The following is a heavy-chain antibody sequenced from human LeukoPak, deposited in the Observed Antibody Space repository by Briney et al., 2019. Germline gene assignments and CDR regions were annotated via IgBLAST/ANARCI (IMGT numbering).Heavy chain of an antibody. CDR3: ARGGDGYTLSYYYYYGMDV. CDR1: GYSFTNYY. Sequence: GASVTVSCKASGYSFTNYYMYWVRQAPGQGLEWMGIINPSGGSTRYAQKIQGRVTMTRDTSTSTVYMELSSLRSEDTAVYYCARGGDGYTLSYYYYYGMDVWGQGTTVTVSS. J-gene: IGHJ6*02. CDR2: INPSGGST. D-gene: IGHD5-24*01. V-gene: IGHV1-46*01.